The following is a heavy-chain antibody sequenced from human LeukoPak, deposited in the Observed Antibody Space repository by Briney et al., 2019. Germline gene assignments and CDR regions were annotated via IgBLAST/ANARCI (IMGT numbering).Heavy chain of an antibody. V-gene: IGHV1-2*02. CDR2: INPNSGGT. CDR1: GYTFTGYH. CDR3: ARDSEGPLFDP. Sequence: GASVTVSCKASGYTFTGYHMHCVRQAPGQGLEWMGWINPNSGGTNYAQKFQGRVTMTRDTSISTAYMELSRLRSDDTAVYYGARDSEGPLFDPWGQGTLVTVSS. J-gene: IGHJ5*02.